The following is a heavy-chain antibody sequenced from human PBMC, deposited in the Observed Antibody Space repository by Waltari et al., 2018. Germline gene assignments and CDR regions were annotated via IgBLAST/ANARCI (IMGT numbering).Heavy chain of an antibody. Sequence: EVNLVESGGAVVQPGGSLRLSCTASGFVFDEFTMQWVRQVPGSGLQCVALISWDGGDTYYADSVKGRFTISRDNSRNSLYLEMKTLTLEDTALYYCATSDYAGKGDYWGHGTLVTVSS. CDR3: ATSDYAGKGDY. J-gene: IGHJ4*01. D-gene: IGHD5-12*01. V-gene: IGHV3-43*01. CDR2: ISWDGGDT. CDR1: GFVFDEFT.